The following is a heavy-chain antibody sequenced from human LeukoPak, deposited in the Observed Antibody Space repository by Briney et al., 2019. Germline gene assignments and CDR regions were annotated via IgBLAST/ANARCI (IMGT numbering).Heavy chain of an antibody. CDR2: ISHSGGTT. J-gene: IGHJ5*01. Sequence: PGGSLRLSCAISGFTFGNYAMTWVRHAPGRGLEWVSGISHSGGTTYYADSVKGRFTISRDNSRDTLYLQMNSLTGEDTAVYYCAKVPPIYTYGPFDSWGQGNLVTVSS. V-gene: IGHV3-23*01. CDR3: AKVPPIYTYGPFDS. D-gene: IGHD5-18*01. CDR1: GFTFGNYA.